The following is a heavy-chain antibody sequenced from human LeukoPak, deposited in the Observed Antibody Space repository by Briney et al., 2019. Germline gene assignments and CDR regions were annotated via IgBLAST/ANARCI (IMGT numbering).Heavy chain of an antibody. CDR2: ITGSDGSS. V-gene: IGHV3-23*01. Sequence: GTSLRLSCVASGFTLTNYAMSWVRQAPGKGLEWVSAITGSDGSSYYADSVKGRFTISRDNSKNTLYLQVSSLRAEDTAVYYCAKWGDYDILTGYYVPDYWGQGTLVTVSS. CDR3: AKWGDYDILTGYYVPDY. D-gene: IGHD3-9*01. J-gene: IGHJ4*02. CDR1: GFTLTNYA.